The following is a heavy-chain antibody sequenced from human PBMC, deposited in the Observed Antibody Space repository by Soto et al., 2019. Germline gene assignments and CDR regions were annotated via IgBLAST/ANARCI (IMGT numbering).Heavy chain of an antibody. CDR2: ISDDGSTT. CDR1: GFTFSAYW. V-gene: IGHV3-74*01. J-gene: IGHJ4*02. CDR3: TRGPRVSSTGTGAH. Sequence: GGSLRLSCEVSGFTFSAYWMHWVRQVPGKGLIWVSRISDDGSTTTYADSVKGRFTISRDNAKNTLYLQMNSLRADDTGLYYCTRGPRVSSTGTGAHWGQGTLVPVSS. D-gene: IGHD1-1*01.